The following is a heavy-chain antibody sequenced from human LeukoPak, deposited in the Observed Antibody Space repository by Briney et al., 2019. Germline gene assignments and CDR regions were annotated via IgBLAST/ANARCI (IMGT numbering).Heavy chain of an antibody. V-gene: IGHV1-2*02. CDR1: GYTFTGYY. CDR2: INPNSGGT. CDR3: ARVGFVVPAAIREGSHKNWFDP. J-gene: IGHJ5*02. Sequence: ASVKVSCKASGYTFTGYYMHWVRQAPGQGLEWMGWINPNSGGTNYAQKFQGRVTMTRDTSISTAYMELSRLRSDDTAVYYCARVGFVVPAAIREGSHKNWFDPWGQGTLVTVSS. D-gene: IGHD2-2*02.